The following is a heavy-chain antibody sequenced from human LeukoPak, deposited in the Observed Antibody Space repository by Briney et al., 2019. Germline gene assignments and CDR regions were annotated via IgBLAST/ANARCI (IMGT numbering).Heavy chain of an antibody. J-gene: IGHJ6*02. CDR2: INHRGVT. V-gene: IGHV4-34*01. CDR3: ARGGLTMVRGVIHYYYYGMDV. D-gene: IGHD3-10*01. CDR1: GGSLSDYY. Sequence: PSGTLSLTCAVSGGSLSDYYWTWLRQPPWRGLEWMGEINHRGVTNYNPSLKSRVSISIDTSKNQISLNMSSVTAADTAVYYCARGGLTMVRGVIHYYYYGMDVWGQGTTVTVSS.